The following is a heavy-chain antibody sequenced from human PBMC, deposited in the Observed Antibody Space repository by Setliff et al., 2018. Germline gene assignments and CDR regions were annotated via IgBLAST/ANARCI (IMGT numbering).Heavy chain of an antibody. Sequence: SETLSLTCVVDGMSFSEHYWAWIRQSPGKGLEWIGEISHTGSTNYNPSLKSRVTISINTSKKQFSLKLKSVTAADTAVYYCARAPGRNIRGDYWGQGALVTVSS. CDR3: ARAPGRNIRGDY. D-gene: IGHD3-10*01. CDR1: GMSFSEHY. CDR2: ISHTGST. J-gene: IGHJ4*02. V-gene: IGHV4-34*01.